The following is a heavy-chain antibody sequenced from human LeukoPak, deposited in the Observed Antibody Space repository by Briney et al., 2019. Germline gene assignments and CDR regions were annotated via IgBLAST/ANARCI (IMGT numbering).Heavy chain of an antibody. J-gene: IGHJ4*02. CDR1: GYTFTSYW. CDR3: ARAPRNSSTMLDF. CDR2: INPDGGST. D-gene: IGHD6-13*01. V-gene: IGHV1-46*01. Sequence: ASVKVSCKASGYTFTSYWIQWVRQAPGQGLEWMGLINPDGGSTAYAHRFQGRVIMTRDTSTSTAYMDLSSLRSEDTAVYHCARAPRNSSTMLDFWGQGALVTISS.